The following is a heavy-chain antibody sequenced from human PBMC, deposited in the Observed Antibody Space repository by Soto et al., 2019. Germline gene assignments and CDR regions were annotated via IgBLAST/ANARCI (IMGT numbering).Heavy chain of an antibody. CDR1: GCTFSSYA. V-gene: IGHV3-23*01. J-gene: IGHJ4*02. CDR2: ISGSGGST. D-gene: IGHD6-6*01. Sequence: GWLRRPWSPSGCTFSSYARSWVRQAPGKGLEWVSAISGSGGSTYYADSVKGRFTISRDNSKNTLYLQMNSLRAEDTAVYYCAKSEAARPRFHDDWGQGTLVTVYS. CDR3: AKSEAARPRFHDD.